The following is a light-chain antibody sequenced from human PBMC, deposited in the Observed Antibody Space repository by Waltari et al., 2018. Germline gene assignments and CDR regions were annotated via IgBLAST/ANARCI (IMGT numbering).Light chain of an antibody. CDR2: TTN. CDR3: AVWDDSLNAWV. J-gene: IGLJ3*02. CDR1: SSNIGNNF. Sequence: QSVLSQPPSASGTPGQTVTISCSGTSSNIGNNFVSWYRQVPGTPPKLLIYTTNRRPAGVPDLFSGSKSGTSASLALSGLLSEDEADYYCAVWDDSLNAWVFGGGTKLTVL. V-gene: IGLV1-44*01.